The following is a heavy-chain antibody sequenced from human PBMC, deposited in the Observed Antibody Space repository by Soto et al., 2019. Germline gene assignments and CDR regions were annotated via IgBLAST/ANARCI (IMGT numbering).Heavy chain of an antibody. D-gene: IGHD6-19*01. J-gene: IGHJ4*02. CDR3: AKATTNGGRFNPFDS. CDR2: LSGSGTST. Sequence: PGGSLRLSCAASGFSFVNYAMNWVRQAPVKGLEWVSGLSGSGTSTYYADSVKGRFTISRVNSRDTLFLQMNSLTADDTAVYYCAKATTNGGRFNPFDSPGQGVLVTVSS. CDR1: GFSFVNYA. V-gene: IGHV3-23*01.